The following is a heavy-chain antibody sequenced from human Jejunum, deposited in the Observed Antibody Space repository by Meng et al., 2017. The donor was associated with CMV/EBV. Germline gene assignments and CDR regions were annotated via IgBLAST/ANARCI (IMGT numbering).Heavy chain of an antibody. J-gene: IGHJ5*02. CDR2: VSASNLNT. V-gene: IGHV1-18*01. CDR1: AFTFTDYG. CDR3: TRDPFDYWFDP. Sequence: CKASAFTFTDYGFTLVRQAPGQGLEWMGWVSASNLNTNYAQKFQGRLTMTTDTSTTTAYMELRSLRSDDTAVYFCTRDPFDYWFDPWGQGTLVTVSS.